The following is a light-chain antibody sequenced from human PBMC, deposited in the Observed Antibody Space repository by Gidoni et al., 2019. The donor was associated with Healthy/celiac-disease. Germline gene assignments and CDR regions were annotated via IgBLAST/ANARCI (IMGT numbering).Light chain of an antibody. CDR2: AAS. Sequence: DIQMTQSPSSLSASVGDRVTITCRASQSISSYLNGYQQKPGKAPKLLIYAASSLQSGVPSRFSGSGSWTDFTLTISSLQPEDFATYYCQQSYSTPTFGPGTKVDIK. CDR3: QQSYSTPT. V-gene: IGKV1-39*01. J-gene: IGKJ3*01. CDR1: QSISSY.